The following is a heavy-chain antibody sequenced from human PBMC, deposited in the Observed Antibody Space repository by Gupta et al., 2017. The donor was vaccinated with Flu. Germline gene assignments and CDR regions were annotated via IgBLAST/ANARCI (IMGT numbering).Heavy chain of an antibody. CDR1: RFRSSW. D-gene: IGHD3-10*01. Sequence: RFRSSWMAWVGQAPGKGLAWVDNIAADDSVKTYADSVKGRFTIPRDDAKDSMYTQMTRMRDEDTAVYYCASNRGWHQFAYGGHGSLVTVYS. V-gene: IGHV3-7*01. CDR3: ASNRGWHQFAY. CDR2: IAADDSVK. J-gene: IGHJ4*01.